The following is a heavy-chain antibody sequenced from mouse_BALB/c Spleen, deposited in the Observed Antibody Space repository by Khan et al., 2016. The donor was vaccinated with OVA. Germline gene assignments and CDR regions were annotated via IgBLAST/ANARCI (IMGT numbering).Heavy chain of an antibody. CDR2: IDPANGDT. D-gene: IGHD1-1*01. CDR1: GFNIKDTY. V-gene: IGHV14-3*02. J-gene: IGHJ3*01. CDR3: YRFISNLIGSGWFAY. Sequence: EVQLQESGAELAKPGASVKLSCTASGFNIKDTYIHWVKQRPEQGLEWIGRIDPANGDTKCDPKFKGKATINADTSSNTAYLQLSSLTSEDTAVYYCYRFISNLIGSGWFAYWGQGTLVTVSS.